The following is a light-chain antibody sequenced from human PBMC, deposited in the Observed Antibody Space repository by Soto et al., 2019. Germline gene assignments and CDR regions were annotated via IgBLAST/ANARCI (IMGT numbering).Light chain of an antibody. J-gene: IGKJ4*01. Sequence: DSVLSQSPSTLSLSPGERATLSCRASQSVSSIYFGWYQQKPGQAPGLLIYGTSSRATGIPDRFSGSGSGTDFTLTISRLEPEDFAVYYCQQYGSSFPTFGGGTKVDIK. CDR1: QSVSSIY. CDR3: QQYGSSFPT. CDR2: GTS. V-gene: IGKV3-20*01.